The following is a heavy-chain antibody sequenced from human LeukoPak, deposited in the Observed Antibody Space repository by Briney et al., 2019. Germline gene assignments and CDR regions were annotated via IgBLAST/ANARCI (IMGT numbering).Heavy chain of an antibody. CDR3: ASQSYDTIDY. CDR2: INGEGSSA. J-gene: IGHJ4*02. CDR1: RFTFSSYW. V-gene: IGHV3-74*01. D-gene: IGHD3-9*01. Sequence: GGSLRLSCAASRFTFSSYWMHWVRQAPGKGLLWVSRINGEGSSAYYADSVKGRFTISRDNANNTLYLQMNSLRDEDTAVYYCASQSYDTIDYWGQGTLVTVSS.